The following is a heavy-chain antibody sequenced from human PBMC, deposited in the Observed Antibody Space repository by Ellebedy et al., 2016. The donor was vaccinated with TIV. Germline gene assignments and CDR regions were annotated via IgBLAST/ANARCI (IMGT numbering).Heavy chain of an antibody. CDR2: ISSGRNG. CDR1: GFTFSSYA. Sequence: GGSLRLXXAASGFTFSSYAMTWVRQAPGKGLEWVATISSGRNGYYAGSVKGRFTISRDNGKNLVFLQMNNLRVEDTALYYCTRDGSEWSRDYWGQGTLVTVSS. V-gene: IGHV3-21*01. J-gene: IGHJ4*02. CDR3: TRDGSEWSRDY. D-gene: IGHD3-3*01.